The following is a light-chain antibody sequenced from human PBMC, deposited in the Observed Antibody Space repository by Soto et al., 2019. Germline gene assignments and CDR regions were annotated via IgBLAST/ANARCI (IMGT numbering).Light chain of an antibody. CDR3: QQYNSQGT. CDR2: KAS. V-gene: IGKV1-5*03. CDR1: QSISSW. J-gene: IGKJ1*01. Sequence: DIQMTQSPSTLSASVGDRDTNTCRASQSISSWLAWYQQKPGKAPKLLIYKASSLESGVPSRFSGSGSGTEFTLTISSLQPDDFATYYCQQYNSQGTFGQGTKVDIK.